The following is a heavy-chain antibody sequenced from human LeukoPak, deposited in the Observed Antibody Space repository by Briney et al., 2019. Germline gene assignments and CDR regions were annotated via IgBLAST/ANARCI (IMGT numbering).Heavy chain of an antibody. V-gene: IGHV3-23*01. CDR1: GFTFSNHA. D-gene: IGHD2-8*02. Sequence: GGSLRLSCVASGFTFSNHAMTWFRQAPGKELEWVSAISADAVDTFYAPSVNSRFTISRDNSKNTMYLQINSLRAEDTAIYYCAKDVWWSVSWGQGTLVTVSS. CDR3: AKDVWWSVS. CDR2: ISADAVDT. J-gene: IGHJ5*02.